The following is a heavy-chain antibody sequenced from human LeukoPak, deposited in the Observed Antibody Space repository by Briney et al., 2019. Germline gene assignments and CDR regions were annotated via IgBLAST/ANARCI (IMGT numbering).Heavy chain of an antibody. CDR1: GYTFTGYY. V-gene: IGHV1-2*02. CDR3: ARVEGYCTNGVCSDY. D-gene: IGHD2-8*01. J-gene: IGHJ4*02. CDR2: INPNSGGT. Sequence: ASVKVSCKASGYTFTGYYMRWVRQAPGQGLEWMGWINPNSGGTNYAQKFQGRVTMTRDTSISTAYMELSRLRSDDTAVYYCARVEGYCTNGVCSDYWGQGTLVTVSS.